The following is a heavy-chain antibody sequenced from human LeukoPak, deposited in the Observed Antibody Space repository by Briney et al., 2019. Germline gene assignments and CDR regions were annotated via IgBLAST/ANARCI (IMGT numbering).Heavy chain of an antibody. D-gene: IGHD2-2*01. CDR3: ARQGTTSPQHYFYYDGMDV. V-gene: IGHV4-39*01. CDR1: GGSISISNYY. J-gene: IGHJ6*02. CDR2: IYYSGST. Sequence: SETLSLTCTVSGGSISISNYYWGWIRQPPGRGLEWFGSIYYSGSTYYNPSLKSRVTISVDTSKNQCSLKLSSVTAADTAVYYCARQGTTSPQHYFYYDGMDVGGQGTTVTVSS.